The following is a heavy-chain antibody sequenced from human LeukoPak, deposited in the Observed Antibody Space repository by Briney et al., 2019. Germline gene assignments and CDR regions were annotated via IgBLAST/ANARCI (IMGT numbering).Heavy chain of an antibody. CDR2: IYYSGST. Sequence: PSQTLSLTCTVSGGSISSGDYYWSWIRQPPGKGLEWIGYIYYSGSTYYNPSLKSRVTISVDTSKNQFSLKLSSVTAADTAVYYCARGQWVVTAIRRVHWFDPWGQGTLVTVSS. D-gene: IGHD2-21*02. CDR1: GGSISSGDYY. V-gene: IGHV4-30-4*01. J-gene: IGHJ5*02. CDR3: ARGQWVVTAIRRVHWFDP.